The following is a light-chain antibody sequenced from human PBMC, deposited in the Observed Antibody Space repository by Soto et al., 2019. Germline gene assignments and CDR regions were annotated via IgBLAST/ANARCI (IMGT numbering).Light chain of an antibody. CDR1: SGSVSTSYY. J-gene: IGLJ1*01. Sequence: QTVVTQDPSFSVSPGGTVTLTCALSSGSVSTSYYPSWYQQTPGQAPRTLIYSTNTRSSGVPDRFSGSILGNKAALTIAGAQADDESDYYCVLYMGSGIRVFGTGTKLTVL. CDR2: STN. V-gene: IGLV8-61*01. CDR3: VLYMGSGIRV.